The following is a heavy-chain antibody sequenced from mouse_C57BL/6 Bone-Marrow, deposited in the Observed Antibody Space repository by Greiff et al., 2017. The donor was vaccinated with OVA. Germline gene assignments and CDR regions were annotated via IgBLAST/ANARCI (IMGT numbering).Heavy chain of an antibody. CDR1: GYAFSSSW. Sequence: VQRVESGPELVKPGASVKISCKASGYAFSSSWMNWVKQRPGKGLEWIGRIYPGDGDTNYNGKFKGKATLTADKSSSTAYMQLSSLTSEDSAVYFCARYPDGYYWYFDVWGTGTTVTVSS. CDR3: ARYPDGYYWYFDV. CDR2: IYPGDGDT. J-gene: IGHJ1*03. V-gene: IGHV1-82*01. D-gene: IGHD2-3*01.